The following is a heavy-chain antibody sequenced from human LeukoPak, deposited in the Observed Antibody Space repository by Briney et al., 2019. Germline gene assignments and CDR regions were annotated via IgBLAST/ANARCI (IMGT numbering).Heavy chain of an antibody. CDR2: INQDGSEK. D-gene: IGHD2-15*01. CDR1: GFTFSSYE. V-gene: IGHV3-7*03. CDR3: ARDEDHAAAY. J-gene: IGHJ4*02. Sequence: GGSLRLSCAASGFTFSSYEMNWVRQAPGKGLEWVANINQDGSEKYYVDSVKGRFTISRDNAKNSLYLQMNSLRADDTAVYYCARDEDHAAAYWGQGTLVTISS.